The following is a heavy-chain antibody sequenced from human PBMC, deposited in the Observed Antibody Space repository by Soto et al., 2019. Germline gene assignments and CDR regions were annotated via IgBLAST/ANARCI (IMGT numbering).Heavy chain of an antibody. CDR3: ARERDGYNPFEI. CDR1: GDSVSSKSAA. Sequence: QIQLHQSGPGLVKPSQTLSLTCAISGDSVSSKSAAWNWIRQSPSRSLEWLGRTLYRSKWSSDYVTSVKSLRIINADTSKNQHSQQLMSVTPEDTAIYFGARERDGYNPFEIWGQRTLVTVIS. D-gene: IGHD5-12*01. V-gene: IGHV6-1*01. J-gene: IGHJ4*02. CDR2: TLYRSKWSS.